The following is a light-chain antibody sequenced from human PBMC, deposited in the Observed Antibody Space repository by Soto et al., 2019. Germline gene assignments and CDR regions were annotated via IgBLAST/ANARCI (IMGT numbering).Light chain of an antibody. V-gene: IGKV1-33*01. CDR3: QQYESLPPR. J-gene: IGKJ3*01. Sequence: DIQMTQSPSSLSASVGDRVTITFQASQGINNYLNWYQQKPGKPPKLLIYDASNLEAGVPSRFSGSGSGTDYTFSITSLQPEDVATYYCQQYESLPPRFGPGTTVEIK. CDR2: DAS. CDR1: QGINNY.